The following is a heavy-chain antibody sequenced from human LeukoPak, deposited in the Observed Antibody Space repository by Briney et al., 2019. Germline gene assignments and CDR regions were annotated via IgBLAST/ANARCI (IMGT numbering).Heavy chain of an antibody. Sequence: GGSLRLSCVGSGFTVSGDWMTWVRQAPGRGLEWVANIKEDGGETYYVDSVKGRFTISRDNAKNSLYLHINNLRAEDTAVYFCARPVNRLFLFWGPGTLVTVSS. CDR1: GFTVSGDW. V-gene: IGHV3-7*01. CDR2: IKEDGGET. CDR3: ARPVNRLFLF. D-gene: IGHD2-21*01. J-gene: IGHJ4*02.